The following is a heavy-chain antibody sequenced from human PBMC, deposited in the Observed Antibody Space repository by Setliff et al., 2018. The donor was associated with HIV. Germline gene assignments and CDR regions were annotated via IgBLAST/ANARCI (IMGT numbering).Heavy chain of an antibody. J-gene: IGHJ5*02. Sequence: PSETLSLTCAVSGYSISSGYYWGWIRQPPGKGLEWIGSIYHSGSTYYNPSLKSRVTISVDTSKNQFSLKLSSVTAADTAVYYCARDRCDSVKCYLYNWFDPWGQGTLVTSPQ. CDR1: GYSISSGYY. CDR2: IYHSGST. CDR3: ARDRCDSVKCYLYNWFDP. V-gene: IGHV4-38-2*02. D-gene: IGHD3-22*01.